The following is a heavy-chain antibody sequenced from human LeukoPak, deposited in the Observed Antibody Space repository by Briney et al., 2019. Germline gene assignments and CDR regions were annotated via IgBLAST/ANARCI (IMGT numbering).Heavy chain of an antibody. J-gene: IGHJ6*02. CDR2: ISGSGGST. CDR1: GFTFSSYA. CDR3: AKVLVRGVITLNYYYGMDV. D-gene: IGHD3-10*01. V-gene: IGHV3-23*01. Sequence: PGGSLRLSCAASGFTFSSYAMSWVRQAPGKGLEWVSAISGSGGSTYYADSVKGRFTISRDNSKNTLYLHMNSLRAEDTAVYHCAKVLVRGVITLNYYYGMDVWGQGTTVTVSS.